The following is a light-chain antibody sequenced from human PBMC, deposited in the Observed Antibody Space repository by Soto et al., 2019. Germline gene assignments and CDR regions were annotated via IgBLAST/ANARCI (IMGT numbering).Light chain of an antibody. V-gene: IGKV1-9*01. J-gene: IGKJ5*01. CDR2: AAS. Sequence: DIQLTQSPSFLSASVGDRVTITCRASEDISTYLTWYHQKPGKIPKLLISAASTLQSGVPSRFSGSGSGTEFTLTISGLQPEDFATYYCQQFNGYPITFGQGTRLET. CDR3: QQFNGYPIT. CDR1: EDISTY.